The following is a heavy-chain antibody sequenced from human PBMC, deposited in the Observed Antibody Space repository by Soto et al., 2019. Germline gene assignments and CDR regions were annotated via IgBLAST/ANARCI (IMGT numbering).Heavy chain of an antibody. CDR2: ISDIGST. CDR1: GVSISGYF. V-gene: IGHV4-59*08. J-gene: IGHJ4*02. CDR3: ARQASISPYFFDY. Sequence: QVQLQESGPGLVKPSETLSLTCTVSGVSISGYFWSWIRQPPGKGLEWIGYISDIGSTDYNPSLKSRVTMSVDTSKNQFSLRLNSVTAADTAVYFCARQASISPYFFDYWGQGTLVTVSS.